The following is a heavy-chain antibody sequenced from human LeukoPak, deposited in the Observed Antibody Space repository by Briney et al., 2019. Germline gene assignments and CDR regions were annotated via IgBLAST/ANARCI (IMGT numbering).Heavy chain of an antibody. CDR3: ARVGTTSNFYYYYGMDV. V-gene: IGHV3-74*01. J-gene: IGHJ6*02. Sequence: GGSLRLSCAASGFTFSSYWMYWVRQAPGKGLLWVSRINSGGSTTSYADSVKGRFTISRDNAKNTLYLQMNSLRAEDTAVYYCARVGTTSNFYYYYGMDVWGQGTTVTVSS. CDR2: INSGGSTT. CDR1: GFTFSSYW. D-gene: IGHD2/OR15-2a*01.